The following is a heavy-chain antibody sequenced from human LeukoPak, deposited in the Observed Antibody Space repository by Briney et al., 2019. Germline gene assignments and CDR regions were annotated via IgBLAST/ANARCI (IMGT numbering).Heavy chain of an antibody. CDR3: ARPPLGRPDVFDY. CDR2: IKGDEREK. V-gene: IGHV3-7*01. J-gene: IGHJ4*02. D-gene: IGHD3-16*01. Sequence: GGSLRVSCAASGLLFSTYWRTWVRQAGGRGVECVANIKGDEREKYYVDSVIGQFSISRDNAKTSLYLQMNSLRAEDTAVYYCARPPLGRPDVFDYWGQGTLVTVSS. CDR1: GLLFSTYW.